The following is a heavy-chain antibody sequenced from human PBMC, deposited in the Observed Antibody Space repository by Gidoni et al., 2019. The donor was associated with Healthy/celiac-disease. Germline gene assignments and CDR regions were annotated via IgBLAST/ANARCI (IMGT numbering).Heavy chain of an antibody. J-gene: IGHJ4*02. CDR1: GGSISSSTYY. CDR2: ISYSGST. V-gene: IGHV4-39*01. CDR3: AIHGDYIGNSPFDY. Sequence: QLQLQESGAGLVKPSETLSLTCTGSGGSISSSTYYWGWIRQPPGKGLEWIGNISYSGSTSYNPSLTSRVTISVDTSKNQFSLKLSSVTAADTAIYYCAIHGDYIGNSPFDYWGQGTLVTVSS. D-gene: IGHD4-4*01.